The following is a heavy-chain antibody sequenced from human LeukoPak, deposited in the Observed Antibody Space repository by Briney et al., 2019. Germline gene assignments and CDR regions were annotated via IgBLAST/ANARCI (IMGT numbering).Heavy chain of an antibody. D-gene: IGHD2-8*01. CDR2: INSSGGST. Sequence: GGSLRLSCAASGFTFSACAMSWVCQAPGKGLEWVSTINSSGGSTYYADCLKGRFTISRDISKNTLYLQMNSLRAEDTAIYYCALLMMYAIDFDYWGQGTLVTVSS. V-gene: IGHV3-23*01. CDR1: GFTFSACA. J-gene: IGHJ4*02. CDR3: ALLMMYAIDFDY.